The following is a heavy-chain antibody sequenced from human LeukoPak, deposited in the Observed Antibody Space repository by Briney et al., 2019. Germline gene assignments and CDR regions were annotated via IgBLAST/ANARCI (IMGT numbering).Heavy chain of an antibody. D-gene: IGHD3-22*01. CDR1: GYTFTGYY. CDR3: AGEGFPYDGSGAYDY. J-gene: IGHJ4*02. CDR2: INPNSGDT. V-gene: IGHV1-2*06. Sequence: ASVKVSCKASGYTFTGYYMHWVRQAPGQGLEWMGRINPNSGDTNYAQKFQGRVTMTRDTSISTAYMELSRLRSDDTAIYYCAGEGFPYDGSGAYDYWGLGTLAAVSS.